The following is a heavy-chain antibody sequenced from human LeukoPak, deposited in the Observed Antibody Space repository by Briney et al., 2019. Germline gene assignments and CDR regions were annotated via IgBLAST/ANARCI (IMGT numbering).Heavy chain of an antibody. CDR2: IWYDGSNK. D-gene: IGHD6-19*01. Sequence: GGSLRLSCAASGFTFSSCGMHWVRQAPGKGLEWVAVIWYDGSNKYYADSVKGRFTISRDNSKNTVYLQMNSLRADDTAVYYCARDGPGITVTGYFDYWGQGTLVTVSS. V-gene: IGHV3-33*01. CDR3: ARDGPGITVTGYFDY. CDR1: GFTFSSCG. J-gene: IGHJ4*02.